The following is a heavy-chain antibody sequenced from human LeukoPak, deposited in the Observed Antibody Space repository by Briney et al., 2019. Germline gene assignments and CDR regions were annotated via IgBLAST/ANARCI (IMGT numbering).Heavy chain of an antibody. CDR2: INPNSGCT. V-gene: IGHV1-2*02. CDR3: ARGVAGPYYYYYMDV. J-gene: IGHJ6*03. D-gene: IGHD6-19*01. CDR1: GYTFTDYY. Sequence: ASVKVSCKASGYTFTDYYMHWVRQAPGQGLEWMEWINPNSGCTNYAQKFQCRVTMTRDTSISTAYMELSRLTSDDTAVYYCARGVAGPYYYYYMDVWGRGTTVTVSS.